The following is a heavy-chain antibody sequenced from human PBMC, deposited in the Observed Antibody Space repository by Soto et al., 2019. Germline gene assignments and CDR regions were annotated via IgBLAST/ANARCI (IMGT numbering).Heavy chain of an antibody. J-gene: IGHJ4*02. CDR3: AINEGTDGYKFAY. CDR1: GGTFSTYD. CDR2: IIPLFGTA. D-gene: IGHD5-12*01. Sequence: QVQLVQSGAEVQKPGSSVKVSCKASGGTFSTYDICWVRQAPGQGLEWMGGIIPLFGTANYAQKFQGRATIIEDESTRTAYMELRRLRSEDTAVYYCAINEGTDGYKFAYWGQGTLVTVSS. V-gene: IGHV1-69*01.